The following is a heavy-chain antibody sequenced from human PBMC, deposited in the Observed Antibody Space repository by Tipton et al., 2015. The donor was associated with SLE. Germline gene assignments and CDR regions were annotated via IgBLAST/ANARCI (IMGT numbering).Heavy chain of an antibody. Sequence: SLRLSCAASGFTVSSNYMSWVRQAPGKGLEWVSVIYSGGSTYYADSVKGRFTISRDNAKNSLYLQMNSLRAEDTAVYYCAREGPGEEYYFDYWGQGTLVTVSS. J-gene: IGHJ4*02. D-gene: IGHD7-27*01. CDR1: GFTVSSNY. CDR3: AREGPGEEYYFDY. V-gene: IGHV3-53*01. CDR2: IYSGGST.